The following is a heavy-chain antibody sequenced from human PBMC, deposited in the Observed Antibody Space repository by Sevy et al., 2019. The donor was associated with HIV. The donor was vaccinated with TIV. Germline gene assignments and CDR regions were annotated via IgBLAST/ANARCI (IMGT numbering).Heavy chain of an antibody. CDR3: ARAPPVRSGDDSLNWFDP. J-gene: IGHJ5*02. CDR1: YGPISAYY. D-gene: IGHD5-12*01. V-gene: IGHV4-59*01. Sequence: SETLSLTCSVSYGPISAYYWNCIRQSPGKGLEWIGYIHYSGSTNYNPSFKGRVTLSLDTSKNRFSLQLNSVTAADTALYYWARAPPVRSGDDSLNWFDPWGRGTLVTVSS. CDR2: IHYSGST.